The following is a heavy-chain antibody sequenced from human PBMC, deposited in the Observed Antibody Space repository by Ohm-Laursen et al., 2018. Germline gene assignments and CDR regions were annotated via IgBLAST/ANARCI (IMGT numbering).Heavy chain of an antibody. Sequence: SLRLSCAASGFTFSDYYMSWVRQAPGKGLEWVSGISGSGGSTYYADSVKGRFTISRDSSKNTLYLQMNSLRAEDTAVYYCAKGEGAYYHYGMDVWGQGTTVTVSS. CDR2: ISGSGGST. J-gene: IGHJ6*02. CDR1: GFTFSDYY. V-gene: IGHV3-23*01. CDR3: AKGEGAYYHYGMDV.